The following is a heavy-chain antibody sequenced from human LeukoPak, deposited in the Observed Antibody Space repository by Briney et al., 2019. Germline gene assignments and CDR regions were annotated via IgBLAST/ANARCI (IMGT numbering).Heavy chain of an antibody. Sequence: GASVKVSCKASGYTFTSYGISWVRQAPGQGLEWMGWISAYNGNTNYAQKLQGRVTMTTDTSTSTAYMELRSLRSDDTAVYYCARDPQTPGIAARLGWFDPWGQGTLVTVSS. J-gene: IGHJ5*02. D-gene: IGHD6-6*01. CDR1: GYTFTSYG. CDR3: ARDPQTPGIAARLGWFDP. CDR2: ISAYNGNT. V-gene: IGHV1-18*01.